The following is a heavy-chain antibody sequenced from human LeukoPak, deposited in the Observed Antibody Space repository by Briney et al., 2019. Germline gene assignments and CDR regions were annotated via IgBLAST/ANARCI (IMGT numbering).Heavy chain of an antibody. Sequence: SETLSLTCTVSGGSISSGGYYWSWIRQHPGKGLEWIRYIYYSGSTYYNPSLKSRVTISVDTSKNQFSLKLSSVTAADTAVYYCARGARSSGWSLDYWGQGTLVTVSS. CDR1: GGSISSGGYY. CDR2: IYYSGST. CDR3: ARGARSSGWSLDY. J-gene: IGHJ4*02. D-gene: IGHD6-19*01. V-gene: IGHV4-31*03.